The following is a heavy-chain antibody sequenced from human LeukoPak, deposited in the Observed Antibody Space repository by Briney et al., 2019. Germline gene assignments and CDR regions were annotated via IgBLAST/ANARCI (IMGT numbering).Heavy chain of an antibody. Sequence: ASVKVSCKASGYTFTSYYMHWVRQAPGQGLEWMGIINPSGGSTSYAQKFQGRVTMTRDMSTSTVYMELSSLRSEDTAVYYCARVAFNYYDSSGYYADKNWFDPWGQGTLVTVSS. CDR1: GYTFTSYY. CDR2: INPSGGST. D-gene: IGHD3-22*01. J-gene: IGHJ5*02. V-gene: IGHV1-46*01. CDR3: ARVAFNYYDSSGYYADKNWFDP.